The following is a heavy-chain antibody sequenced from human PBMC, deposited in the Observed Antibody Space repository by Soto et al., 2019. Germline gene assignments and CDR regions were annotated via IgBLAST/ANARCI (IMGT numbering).Heavy chain of an antibody. CDR3: ARDYDSRGLPGP. CDR2: IIPIFGTA. V-gene: IGHV1-69*13. Sequence: SVKVSCKASGGTFSSYAISWVRQAPGQGLEWMGGIIPIFGTANYAQKFQGRVTITADESTSTAYMELSSLRSEDTAVYYCARDYDSRGLPGPWGQGTLVTVSS. D-gene: IGHD3-22*01. J-gene: IGHJ5*02. CDR1: GGTFSSYA.